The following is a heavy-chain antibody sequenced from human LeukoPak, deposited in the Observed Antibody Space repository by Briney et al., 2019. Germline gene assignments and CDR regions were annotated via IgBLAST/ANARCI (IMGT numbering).Heavy chain of an antibody. D-gene: IGHD5-12*01. CDR3: ARDWGGYDFDY. J-gene: IGHJ4*02. CDR2: IKQDGSEK. Sequence: GGSLRLSCAASGFTFSSYWMSWVRQAPGKGLEWVANIKQDGSEKYYVDSVKGRFTIFRDNAKNSLYLQMNSLRAEDTAVYYCARDWGGYDFDYWGQGTLVTVSS. CDR1: GFTFSSYW. V-gene: IGHV3-7*01.